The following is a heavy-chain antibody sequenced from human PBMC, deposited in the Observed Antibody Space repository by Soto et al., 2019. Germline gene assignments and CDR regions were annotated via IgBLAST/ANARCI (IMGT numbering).Heavy chain of an antibody. CDR3: ARDKLWSGTPTGMDV. J-gene: IGHJ6*02. CDR1: GGSIRRSC. D-gene: IGHD3-10*01. Sequence: SETLFLTCPFSGGSIRRSCWSWILQPPGKGLEWIGYIYYSGSTNYNPSLKSRVTISVDTSKNQFSLKLSSVTAADTAVYYCARDKLWSGTPTGMDVWGQGTTVTVSS. V-gene: IGHV4-59*01. CDR2: IYYSGST.